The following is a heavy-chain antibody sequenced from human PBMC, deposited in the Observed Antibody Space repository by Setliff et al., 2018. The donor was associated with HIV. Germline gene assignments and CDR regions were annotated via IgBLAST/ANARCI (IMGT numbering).Heavy chain of an antibody. CDR3: ARGRNYNSGMDV. CDR1: GYSFTSYG. J-gene: IGHJ6*02. Sequence: ASVKVSCKASGYSFTSYGIGWVRQAPGQGLEWIGWISPYSRITNYAPKFRDRVTMTTETSTNTAKLEVRSLSSDDTSVYYCARGRNYNSGMDVWGQGTTVTVSS. CDR2: ISPYSRIT. D-gene: IGHD3-10*01. V-gene: IGHV1-18*01.